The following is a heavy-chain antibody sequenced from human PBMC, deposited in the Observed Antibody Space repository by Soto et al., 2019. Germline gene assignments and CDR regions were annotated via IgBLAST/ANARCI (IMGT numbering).Heavy chain of an antibody. CDR2: IYYSGST. CDR1: GGSISSSSYY. V-gene: IGHV4-39*07. Sequence: PSETLSLTCTVSGGSISSSSYYWGWIRQPPGKGLEWIGNIYYSGSTYYNPSLKSRVTISVDTSKNQFSLKLSSVTAADTAVYYCARVETRGSAFDIWGQGTMVTVSS. CDR3: ARVETRGSAFDI. J-gene: IGHJ3*02. D-gene: IGHD1-26*01.